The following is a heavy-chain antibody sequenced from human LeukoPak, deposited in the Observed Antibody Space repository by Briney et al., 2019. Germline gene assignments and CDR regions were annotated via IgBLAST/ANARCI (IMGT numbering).Heavy chain of an antibody. J-gene: IGHJ4*02. CDR3: AKDTFDSSGYDY. Sequence: AGGSLRLSCAASGFTFSSYAMSWARQAPGKGLEWVSAISGSGGSTYYADSVKGRFTISRDNSKNTLYLQMNSLRAEDTAVYYCAKDTFDSSGYDYWGQGTLVTVSS. D-gene: IGHD3-22*01. V-gene: IGHV3-23*01. CDR1: GFTFSSYA. CDR2: ISGSGGST.